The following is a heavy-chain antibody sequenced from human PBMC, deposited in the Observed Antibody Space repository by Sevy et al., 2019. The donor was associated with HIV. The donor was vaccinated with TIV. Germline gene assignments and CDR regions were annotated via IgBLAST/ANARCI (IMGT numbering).Heavy chain of an antibody. D-gene: IGHD7-27*01. CDR2: IKQDGSEK. Sequence: GGSLRLSCAASGFTFSNYWMTWVRQAPGQGLEWVANIKQDGSEKYYVDSVKGRFSISRDNARNSLSLQMNSLRAEDTAVYYCARATGPDDLIHYFYGMDVWGRGTTVTVSS. CDR3: ARATGPDDLIHYFYGMDV. V-gene: IGHV3-7*01. CDR1: GFTFSNYW. J-gene: IGHJ6*02.